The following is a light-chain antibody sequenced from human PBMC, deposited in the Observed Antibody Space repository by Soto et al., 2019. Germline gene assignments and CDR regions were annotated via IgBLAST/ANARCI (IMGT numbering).Light chain of an antibody. J-gene: IGKJ4*01. CDR1: QDIGDD. V-gene: IGKV1-6*02. Sequence: AIQMTPSPSSLSASVGDRVTITCRASQDIGDDLGWYQQKPWKAHKLLIYVASNLQSGVPSRFSGSGSGTDFTLTISSLQPEDFATYYCLQDYHYPLPFGGGTKVEIK. CDR2: VAS. CDR3: LQDYHYPLP.